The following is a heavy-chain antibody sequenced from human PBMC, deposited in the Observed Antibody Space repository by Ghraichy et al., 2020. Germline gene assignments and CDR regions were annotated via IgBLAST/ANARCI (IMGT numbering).Heavy chain of an antibody. V-gene: IGHV3-7*01. D-gene: IGHD6-25*01. Sequence: GGSLRLSCAASGFTFSGYWMSWVRQAPGKGLEWVASIKQDGSEEHYVDSVKGRFTISRDNAKNSLSLQMNSLRAEDTAVYYCAKNIVAAGKYYYYYYGMDVGGQGTTVTVSS. CDR1: GFTFSGYW. J-gene: IGHJ6*02. CDR2: IKQDGSEE. CDR3: AKNIVAAGKYYYYYYGMDV.